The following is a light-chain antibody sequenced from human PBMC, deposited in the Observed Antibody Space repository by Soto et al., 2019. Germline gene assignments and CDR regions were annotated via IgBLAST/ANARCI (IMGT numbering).Light chain of an antibody. CDR2: DVT. Sequence: HSVLTQPASVSWSPGQSITIFCTGTSSDVGGYNYVSWYQQRPGKPPKLMIYDVTNRPSGVSNRFSGSKSGSTASLTISGLQAEDEGNYYCSSYTNRNTVVFGGGTQLTVL. V-gene: IGLV2-14*03. CDR1: SSDVGGYNY. J-gene: IGLJ3*02. CDR3: SSYTNRNTVV.